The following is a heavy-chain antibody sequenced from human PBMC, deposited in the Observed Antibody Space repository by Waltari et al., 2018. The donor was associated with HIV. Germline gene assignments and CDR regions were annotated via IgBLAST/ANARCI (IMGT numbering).Heavy chain of an antibody. Sequence: VQLVASGGGVVPPGESLRLSCAASGVTFSRSGMHWVRQAPGKGLEWVAVIWYDGSKKYYADSVKGRFTISRDNSKNTLYLQMNSLRDEDTAVYYCARGVHDFYYGMDVWGQGTSVTVSS. CDR3: ARGVHDFYYGMDV. J-gene: IGHJ6*02. CDR1: GVTFSRSG. CDR2: IWYDGSKK. V-gene: IGHV3-33*01.